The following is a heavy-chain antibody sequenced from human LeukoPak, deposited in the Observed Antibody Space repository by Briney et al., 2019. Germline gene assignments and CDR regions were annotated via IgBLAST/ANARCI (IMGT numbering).Heavy chain of an antibody. V-gene: IGHV4-39*01. Sequence: PSETLSLTCTVSGGSISSSSYYWGWIRQPPGKGLEWTGSIYYSGSTYYNPSLKSRVTISVDASKNQFSLKLSSVTAADTAVYYCARPQHNWNYFNAFDIWGQGTMVTVSS. J-gene: IGHJ3*02. CDR3: ARPQHNWNYFNAFDI. CDR2: IYYSGST. D-gene: IGHD1-7*01. CDR1: GGSISSSSYY.